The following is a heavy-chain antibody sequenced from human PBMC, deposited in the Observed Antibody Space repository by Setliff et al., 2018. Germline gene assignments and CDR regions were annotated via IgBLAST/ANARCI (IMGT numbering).Heavy chain of an antibody. CDR1: GDSFSSYA. CDR3: AGGGVRGDVGVYSQH. D-gene: IGHD3-10*01. Sequence: SVKVSCKASGDSFSSYAIIWVRQAPGQGLEWMGGILPIFSEVNYAQKFQGRVTITADKSTQTANMELRNLRSDDTAFYYCAGGGVRGDVGVYSQHWGQGTLVTVSS. V-gene: IGHV1-69*06. CDR2: ILPIFSEV. J-gene: IGHJ1*01.